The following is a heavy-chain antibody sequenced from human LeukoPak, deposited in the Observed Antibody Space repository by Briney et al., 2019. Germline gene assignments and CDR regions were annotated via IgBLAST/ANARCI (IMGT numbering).Heavy chain of an antibody. Sequence: GGALRLSCSASGFTFSSYWMHWGRQAPGKGPVLVSRINSDGSSTSYADSVKGRFTISRDNAKNTLYLQMNSLRADDTAVYYCARAGRGSGYLSYWGQGTLVTVSS. J-gene: IGHJ4*02. D-gene: IGHD3-3*01. CDR1: GFTFSSYW. V-gene: IGHV3-74*01. CDR3: ARAGRGSGYLSY. CDR2: INSDGSST.